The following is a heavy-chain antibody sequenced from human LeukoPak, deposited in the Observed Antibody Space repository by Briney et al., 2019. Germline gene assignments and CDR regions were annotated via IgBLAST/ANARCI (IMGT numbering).Heavy chain of an antibody. CDR3: ARLIGYTHYY. CDR1: GYRFTRYW. CDR2: IYPGGSDT. J-gene: IGHJ4*02. Sequence: GESLKISCEGSGYRFTRYWIAWVRQMPGKGLEWMGIIYPGGSDTRYSPSFQGQVTISADKSISTAYLQWSSLKASDTAMYYCARLIGYTHYYWGQGTLVTVSS. V-gene: IGHV5-51*01. D-gene: IGHD5-18*01.